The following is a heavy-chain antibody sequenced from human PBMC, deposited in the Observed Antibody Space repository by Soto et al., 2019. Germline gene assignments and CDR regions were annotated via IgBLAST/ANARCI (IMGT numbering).Heavy chain of an antibody. CDR1: GGSISSSSYF. J-gene: IGHJ4*02. D-gene: IGHD3-22*01. Sequence: SETLSLTCTVSGGSISSSSYFWGWIRQPPGKGLEWIGSIYYSGSTYYNPSLKSRVTVSVDTSKNQFSLKLSSVTAADTAVYYCARATYYYDRSGYLYYFDYWGQGTLVTVSS. CDR3: ARATYYYDRSGYLYYFDY. V-gene: IGHV4-39*07. CDR2: IYYSGST.